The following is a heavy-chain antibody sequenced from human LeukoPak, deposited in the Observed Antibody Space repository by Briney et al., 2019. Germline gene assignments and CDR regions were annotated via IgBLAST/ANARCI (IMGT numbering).Heavy chain of an antibody. Sequence: GGSLRLSCAASGFTFSNYAMIWVRQAPGKGLQWVSVISSGGVSLFSGSGSATYYADSVEGRFTISRDNSKNTLYLQMNSLRADDTAVYYCAKMSGVVWFGELRLPFDYWGQGTLVTVSS. J-gene: IGHJ4*02. CDR2: ISSGGVSLFSGSGSAT. CDR3: AKMSGVVWFGELRLPFDY. V-gene: IGHV3-23*01. CDR1: GFTFSNYA. D-gene: IGHD3-10*01.